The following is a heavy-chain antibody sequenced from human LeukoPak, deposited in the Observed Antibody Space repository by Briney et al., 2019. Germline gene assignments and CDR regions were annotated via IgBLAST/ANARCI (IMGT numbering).Heavy chain of an antibody. CDR2: IHYSGST. CDR1: GGSISPYY. Sequence: PSETLSLTCTVSGGSISPYYWSWIRQPPGKGLEWIAYIHYSGSTNYNPSLKSRVTISVDTSKNQFSLKLSSVTAADTAVYYCARGDTGNYYYFGYWGQGTLVTVSS. D-gene: IGHD1-26*01. J-gene: IGHJ4*02. CDR3: ARGDTGNYYYFGY. V-gene: IGHV4-59*01.